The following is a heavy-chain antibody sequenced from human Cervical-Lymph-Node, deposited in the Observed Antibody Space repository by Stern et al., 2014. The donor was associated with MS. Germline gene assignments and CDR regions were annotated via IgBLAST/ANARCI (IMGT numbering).Heavy chain of an antibody. V-gene: IGHV3-21*01. Sequence: EVQLVESGGGLVKPGGSLRLSCAASGFTFRTYTMNWVRQAPGKGLEWISSLSARSADINYADSVKGRFTISRDNAKKSLFLQMNSLRVEDTAVYYCASVAVAGTGDQHYYYGLDVWGQGTTVTVSS. CDR3: ASVAVAGTGDQHYYYGLDV. CDR2: LSARSADI. J-gene: IGHJ6*02. D-gene: IGHD6-19*01. CDR1: GFTFRTYT.